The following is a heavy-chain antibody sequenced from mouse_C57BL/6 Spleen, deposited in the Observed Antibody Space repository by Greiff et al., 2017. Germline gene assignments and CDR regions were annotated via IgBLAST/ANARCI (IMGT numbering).Heavy chain of an antibody. V-gene: IGHV8-12*01. CDR2: IYWDDDK. CDR3: ARRALYYGNYGDYFDY. Sequence: QVTLKESGPGILQSSQTLSLTCSFSGFSLSTSGMGVSWIRQPSGKGLEWLAHIYWDDDKRYNPSLKSRLTISKDTSRNQVFLKITSVDTADTATYYCARRALYYGNYGDYFDYWGQGTTLTVSS. J-gene: IGHJ2*01. D-gene: IGHD2-1*01. CDR1: GFSLSTSGMG.